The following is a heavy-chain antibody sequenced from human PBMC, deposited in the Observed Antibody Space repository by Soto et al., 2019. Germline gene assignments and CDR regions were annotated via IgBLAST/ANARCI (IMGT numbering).Heavy chain of an antibody. Sequence: SVEVSCKASGGTFSSYSISWVRQAPGQGLEWMGGIIPIFGTANYAQEFQGRVTITADKSTSTAYMELSSLRSEDTAVYYCARDSRPGLIFDIWGQGTMVTVSS. CDR1: GGTFSSYS. V-gene: IGHV1-69*06. J-gene: IGHJ3*02. CDR2: IIPIFGTA. CDR3: ARDSRPGLIFDI. D-gene: IGHD3-16*01.